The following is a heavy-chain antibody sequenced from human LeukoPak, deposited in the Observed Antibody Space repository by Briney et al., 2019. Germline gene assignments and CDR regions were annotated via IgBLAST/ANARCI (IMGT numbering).Heavy chain of an antibody. V-gene: IGHV3-66*04. Sequence: GGSLRLSCAASGFTVSSNYMSWVRQAPGKGLEWVSVIYSGGSTYYADSVKGRFTISRDNSKNTLYLQMNSLRAEDTAVYYCAKLAKYFYGSETYYFFEHWGQGTPVTASS. CDR1: GFTVSSNY. D-gene: IGHD3-10*01. CDR2: IYSGGST. CDR3: AKLAKYFYGSETYYFFEH. J-gene: IGHJ4*02.